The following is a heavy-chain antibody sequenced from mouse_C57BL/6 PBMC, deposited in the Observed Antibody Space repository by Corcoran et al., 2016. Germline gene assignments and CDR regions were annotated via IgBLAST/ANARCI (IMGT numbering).Heavy chain of an antibody. CDR3: ARSTYYYGSGHYFDY. J-gene: IGHJ2*01. V-gene: IGHV1-80*01. CDR2: IYPGDGDT. D-gene: IGHD1-1*01. CDR1: GYAFSSYW. Sequence: QVQLQQSGAELVKPGASVKFSCKASGYAFSSYWMNWVKQRPGKGLEGIGQIYPGDGDTNYNGKFKGNATLTADKSTSTAYMQLSSLTSEDSAVYFCARSTYYYGSGHYFDYWGQGTTLTVSS.